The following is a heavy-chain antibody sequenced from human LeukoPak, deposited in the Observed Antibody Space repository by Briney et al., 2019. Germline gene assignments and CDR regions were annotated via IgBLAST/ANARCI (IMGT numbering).Heavy chain of an antibody. CDR2: IYPGDSDT. D-gene: IGHD3-16*01. CDR3: ARPGQLGEYTPYYFDY. Sequence: GESLKISCKGSGYSFTSYWIGWVRQMPGKGLEWMGIIYPGDSDTRYSPSFQGQVTISADKSISTAYLQWSSLKASDTAMYYCARPGQLGEYTPYYFDYWGQETLVTVSS. V-gene: IGHV5-51*01. J-gene: IGHJ4*02. CDR1: GYSFTSYW.